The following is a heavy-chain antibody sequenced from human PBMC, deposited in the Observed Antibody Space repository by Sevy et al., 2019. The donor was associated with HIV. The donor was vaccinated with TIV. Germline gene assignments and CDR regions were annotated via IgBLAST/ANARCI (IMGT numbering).Heavy chain of an antibody. CDR1: DFTFSAYD. CDR3: ARCVNVEGTGGWFDL. J-gene: IGHJ5*02. V-gene: IGHV3-13*01. CDR2: IGTFGDT. Sequence: GGSLRLSCAASDFTFSAYDMHWVRQATGEGLEWVSSIGTFGDTFCPASVEGRFLISRDNEKKSLYLQMNDLRVGDTAVYYCARCVNVEGTGGWFDLWGQGTLVTVSS. D-gene: IGHD1-1*01.